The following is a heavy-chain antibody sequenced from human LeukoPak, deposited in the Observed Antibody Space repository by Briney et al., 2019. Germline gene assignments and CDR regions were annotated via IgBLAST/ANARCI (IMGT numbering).Heavy chain of an antibody. CDR1: GFTLSSYG. CDR3: ARDFSLQLFDY. CDR2: IWSDGSYK. D-gene: IGHD5-24*01. Sequence: GGSLRLFCAAWGFTLSSYGVHWLRQAPGRGVEGVAVIWSDGSYKYYADTVKGTFTISRDDSKNTLYLQMNSLRAEDTAVYYCARDFSLQLFDYWGQGTVVTVFS. V-gene: IGHV3-33*01. J-gene: IGHJ4*02.